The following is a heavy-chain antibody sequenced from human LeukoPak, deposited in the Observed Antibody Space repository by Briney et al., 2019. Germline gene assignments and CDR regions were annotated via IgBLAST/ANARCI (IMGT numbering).Heavy chain of an antibody. J-gene: IGHJ6*03. CDR2: MNPNSGNT. CDR1: GYTFTSYD. Sequence: VSVKVSCKASGYTFTSYDINWVRQAPGQGREGMGWMNPNSGNTGYAQKFQGRVTMTRNTSISTAYMQLSSLRSEDTAVYYCARGGDGYSYYYYYMDVWGKGTTVTVSS. CDR3: ARGGDGYSYYYYYMDV. V-gene: IGHV1-8*01. D-gene: IGHD5-24*01.